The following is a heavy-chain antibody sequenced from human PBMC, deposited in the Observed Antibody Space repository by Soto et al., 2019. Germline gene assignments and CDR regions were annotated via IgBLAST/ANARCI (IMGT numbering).Heavy chain of an antibody. J-gene: IGHJ2*01. Sequence: QVQLVQSGAEVKKPGALVKVSCKASGYTFTSYAMHWVRQAPGQRLEWMGWINAGNGNTKYSQKFQGRVTITRDTSASTAYMELSSLRSEDTAVYYCARGGSLYWYFDLWGRGTLVTVSS. CDR1: GYTFTSYA. D-gene: IGHD1-26*01. CDR2: INAGNGNT. CDR3: ARGGSLYWYFDL. V-gene: IGHV1-3*01.